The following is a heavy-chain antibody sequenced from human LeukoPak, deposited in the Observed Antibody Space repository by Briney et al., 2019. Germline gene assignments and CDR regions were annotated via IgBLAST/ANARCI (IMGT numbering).Heavy chain of an antibody. J-gene: IGHJ5*02. Sequence: QPGGSLRLSCAASGYSFSTYGMHWVRQAPGKGLVWVSRINSDGSTTSYAESVKGRFTISRDNAKNTLYLQMNSLRAEDTALYYCAKGSYTSSWRNWFDPWGQGTLVTVSS. CDR1: GYSFSTYG. V-gene: IGHV3-74*01. CDR3: AKGSYTSSWRNWFDP. CDR2: INSDGSTT. D-gene: IGHD6-13*01.